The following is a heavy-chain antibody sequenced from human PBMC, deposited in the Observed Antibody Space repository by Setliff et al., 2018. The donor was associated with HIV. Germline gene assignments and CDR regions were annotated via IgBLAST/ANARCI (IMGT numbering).Heavy chain of an antibody. CDR3: ARSLPGYGDYYFDY. D-gene: IGHD4-17*01. CDR2: IYYSGST. V-gene: IGHV4-59*08. Sequence: SETLSLTCTVSGGSISIYYWSWIRQPPGKGLEWIGYIYYSGSTNYNSSLKSRVSISVDTSKNQFSLKLNSVTVADTAVYFCARSLPGYGDYYFDYWGQGTLVTVS. J-gene: IGHJ4*02. CDR1: GGSISIYY.